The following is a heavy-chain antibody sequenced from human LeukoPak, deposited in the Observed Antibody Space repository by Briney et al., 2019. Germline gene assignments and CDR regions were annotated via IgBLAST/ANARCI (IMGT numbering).Heavy chain of an antibody. J-gene: IGHJ4*02. CDR3: ARSGKYYDFWSGPTRPYYFDY. D-gene: IGHD3-3*01. V-gene: IGHV1-69*13. CDR2: IIPIFGTA. Sequence: SVKVSCKASGGTFSSYAISWVRQAPGQGLEWMGGIIPIFGTANYAQKFQGRVTITADESTSTAYMELSSLRSEDTAVYYCARSGKYYDFWSGPTRPYYFDYWGQGTLVTVSS. CDR1: GGTFSSYA.